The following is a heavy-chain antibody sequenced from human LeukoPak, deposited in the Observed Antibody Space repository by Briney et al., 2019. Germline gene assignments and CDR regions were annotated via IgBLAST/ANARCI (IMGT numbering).Heavy chain of an antibody. D-gene: IGHD6-13*01. Sequence: SEPLSLPCTVWGRYISSYYWSWIPQPAGKGLVCIGCLYPSGRTNYTPSLKRRVPMSVDTSKNQFSLTLSSVTAADTAVYYCARAAAALINWSDPWGQGTLVTVSS. CDR2: LYPSGRT. V-gene: IGHV4-4*07. CDR3: ARAAAALINWSDP. J-gene: IGHJ5*02. CDR1: GRYISSYY.